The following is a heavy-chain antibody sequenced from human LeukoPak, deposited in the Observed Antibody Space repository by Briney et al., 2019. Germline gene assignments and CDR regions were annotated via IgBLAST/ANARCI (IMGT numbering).Heavy chain of an antibody. CDR2: IYYSGST. CDR1: GGSISSYY. V-gene: IGHV4-59*01. CDR3: ARGPDTATLNDAFDI. J-gene: IGHJ3*02. Sequence: PSETLSLTCTVSGGSISSYYWSWIRQPPGKGLEWIVYIYYSGSTNYNPSLKSRVTISVDTSKNQFSLKLSSVTAADTAVYYCARGPDTATLNDAFDIWGQGTMVTVSS. D-gene: IGHD5-18*01.